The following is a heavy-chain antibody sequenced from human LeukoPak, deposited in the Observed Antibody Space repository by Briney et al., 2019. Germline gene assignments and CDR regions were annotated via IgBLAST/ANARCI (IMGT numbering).Heavy chain of an antibody. D-gene: IGHD4-17*01. CDR3: ARAIMTTVTTGISGY. Sequence: ASVKVSCKASGYTFTSYYMHWVRQAPGQGLEWMGIINPSGGSTSYAQKFQGRVTMTRDTSTSTVYMELSSLRSEDTAVYHCARAIMTTVTTGISGYWGQGTLVTVSS. J-gene: IGHJ4*02. CDR2: INPSGGST. CDR1: GYTFTSYY. V-gene: IGHV1-46*01.